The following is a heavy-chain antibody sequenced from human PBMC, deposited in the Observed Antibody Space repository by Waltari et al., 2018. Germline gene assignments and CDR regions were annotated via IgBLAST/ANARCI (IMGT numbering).Heavy chain of an antibody. J-gene: IGHJ3*02. CDR3: EHNPVENACDI. Sequence: QITLKESGPTLVKPTQTLTLTCTFSGFSLSTSGVGVGWLRQPPGKALEWLALIYWNDDKRYSPSLKSRLTITKDTAKNQVVLKMTNMDPVDTATYYCEHNPVENACDIWGQGTMVTGSA. CDR1: GFSLSTSGVG. CDR2: IYWNDDK. V-gene: IGHV2-5*01.